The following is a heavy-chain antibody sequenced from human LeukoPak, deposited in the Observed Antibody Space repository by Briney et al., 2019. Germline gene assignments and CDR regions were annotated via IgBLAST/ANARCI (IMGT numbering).Heavy chain of an antibody. J-gene: IGHJ5*02. Sequence: ASVKVSRKASGYTFTDHYMHWLRQTPGQGLEWMGWIIPNSGGTEYAQKFQGRVTMTRDTSISTFYMELTRLTSDDTAVYYCARRYHDILTGYRTENWFAPWGQGTLVTVSA. V-gene: IGHV1-2*02. CDR3: ARRYHDILTGYRTENWFAP. CDR2: IIPNSGGT. CDR1: GYTFTDHY. D-gene: IGHD3-9*01.